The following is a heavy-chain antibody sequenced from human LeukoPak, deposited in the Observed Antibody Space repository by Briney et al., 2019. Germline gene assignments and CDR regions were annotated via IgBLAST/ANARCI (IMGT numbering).Heavy chain of an antibody. V-gene: IGHV3-64*01. D-gene: IGHD3-9*01. Sequence: GGSLRLSCAASGFTFSSYAMHWVRQAPGKGLEYVSAISSNGGSTYYANSVKGRFTISRDNSKNTLYLQMGSLRAEDMAVYYCARRADILTGYSDYWGQGTLVTVSS. CDR2: ISSNGGST. CDR1: GFTFSSYA. CDR3: ARRADILTGYSDY. J-gene: IGHJ4*02.